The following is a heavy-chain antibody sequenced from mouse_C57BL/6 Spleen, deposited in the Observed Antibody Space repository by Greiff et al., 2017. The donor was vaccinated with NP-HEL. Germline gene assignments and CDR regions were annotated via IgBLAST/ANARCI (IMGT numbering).Heavy chain of an antibody. V-gene: IGHV1-26*01. Sequence: EVLLQQSGPELVKPGASVKISCKASGYTFTDYYMNWVKQSHGKSLEWIGDINPNNGGTSYNQKFKGKATLTADKSSSTAYMKLRSLTSEDSAVYYCARGNYDYLWYFDVWGTGTTVTVSS. CDR1: GYTFTDYY. CDR3: ARGNYDYLWYFDV. CDR2: INPNNGGT. D-gene: IGHD2-4*01. J-gene: IGHJ1*03.